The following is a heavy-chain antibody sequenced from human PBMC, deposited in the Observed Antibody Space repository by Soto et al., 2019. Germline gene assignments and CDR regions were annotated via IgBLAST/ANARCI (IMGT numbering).Heavy chain of an antibody. V-gene: IGHV1-69*06. D-gene: IGHD4-4*01. Sequence: GASVKVSCKASGGTFSSYAISWVRQAPGQGLEWMGGIIPIFGTANYAQKFQGRVTITADKSTSTAYMELSSLRSEDTAVYYCARISEGLHQNSYYFDYWGQGTLVTVSS. CDR2: IIPIFGTA. CDR1: GGTFSSYA. J-gene: IGHJ4*02. CDR3: ARISEGLHQNSYYFDY.